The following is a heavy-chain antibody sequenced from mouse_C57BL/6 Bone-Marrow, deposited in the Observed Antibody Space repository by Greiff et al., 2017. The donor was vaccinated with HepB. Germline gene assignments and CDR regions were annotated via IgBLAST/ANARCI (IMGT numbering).Heavy chain of an antibody. Sequence: EVQRVESGGGLVQPGGSLSLSCAASGFTFTDYYMSWVRQPPGKALEWLGFIRNKANGYTTEYSASVKGRFTISRDNSQSILYLQMNALRAEDSATYSCARYSPQYYGSSYVDYWGQGTTLTVSS. CDR1: GFTFTDYY. V-gene: IGHV7-3*01. J-gene: IGHJ2*01. CDR2: IRNKANGYTT. CDR3: ARYSPQYYGSSYVDY. D-gene: IGHD1-1*01.